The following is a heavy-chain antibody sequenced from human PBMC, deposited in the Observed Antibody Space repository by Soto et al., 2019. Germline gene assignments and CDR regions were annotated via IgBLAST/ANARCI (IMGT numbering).Heavy chain of an antibody. V-gene: IGHV4-39*01. J-gene: IGHJ3*02. D-gene: IGHD3-3*01. CDR1: GGSISSSSYY. Sequence: SETLSLTCTVSGGSISSSSYYWGWIRQPPGKGLEWIGSIYYSGSTYYNPSLKSRVTISVDTSKNQFSLKLSSVTAADTAVYYCARPITIFGVVITYAFDIWGQGTMVTVSS. CDR2: IYYSGST. CDR3: ARPITIFGVVITYAFDI.